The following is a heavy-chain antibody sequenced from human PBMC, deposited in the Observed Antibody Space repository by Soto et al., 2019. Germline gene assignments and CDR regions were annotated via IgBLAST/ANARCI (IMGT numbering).Heavy chain of an antibody. CDR1: GFTFSSYA. CDR2: ISGSGIST. D-gene: IGHD2-15*01. Sequence: PGGSLRLSCAASGFTFSSYAMSWVRQAPGKGLEWVSGISGSGISTYYADSVKGRFTISRDNSKNTLYLQMNSLRAEDTAVYYCAKSDCTGGSCYAGFDYWGQGTLVTVSS. J-gene: IGHJ4*02. CDR3: AKSDCTGGSCYAGFDY. V-gene: IGHV3-23*01.